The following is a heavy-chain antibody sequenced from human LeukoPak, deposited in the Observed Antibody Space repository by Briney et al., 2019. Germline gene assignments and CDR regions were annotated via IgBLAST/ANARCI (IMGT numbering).Heavy chain of an antibody. V-gene: IGHV3-30-3*01. Sequence: GRSLRLSCAASGFTFRSYAMHWVRQAPGKGLGWVAVISYDGSNKYYADSVKGRFTISRDNSKNTLYLQMNSLRAEDTAVYYCARPAVQLRLPDAFDIWGQGTMVTVSS. CDR2: ISYDGSNK. CDR3: ARPAVQLRLPDAFDI. D-gene: IGHD5-18*01. CDR1: GFTFRSYA. J-gene: IGHJ3*02.